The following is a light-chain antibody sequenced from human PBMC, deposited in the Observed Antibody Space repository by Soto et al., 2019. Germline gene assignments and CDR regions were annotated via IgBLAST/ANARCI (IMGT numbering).Light chain of an antibody. J-gene: IGLJ1*01. CDR3: CSYAGSYTLYV. CDR1: RSDVGGYNF. V-gene: IGLV2-11*01. Sequence: QSVLTQPRSVSGSPGQSVTISCTGTRSDVGGYNFVSWYQQHPGKVPKLMIYDVTKRPSGVPNRFSGSKSGDTASLTISGLQAEDEADYYCCSYAGSYTLYVFGTGTKVTVL. CDR2: DVT.